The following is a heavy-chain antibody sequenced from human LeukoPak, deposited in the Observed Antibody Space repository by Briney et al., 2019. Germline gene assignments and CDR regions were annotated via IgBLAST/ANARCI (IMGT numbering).Heavy chain of an antibody. Sequence: GGSLRLSCAASGFTFSSYAMSWVRQAPGKGLEWVSAIGRSGASTFYADSVKGRFTISRDNSKNTLYLQVNNLRVDDTAAYYCARAGSSGWGGFEHWGQGTLVTVSS. CDR3: ARAGSSGWGGFEH. V-gene: IGHV3-23*01. J-gene: IGHJ4*02. CDR1: GFTFSSYA. CDR2: IGRSGAST. D-gene: IGHD6-25*01.